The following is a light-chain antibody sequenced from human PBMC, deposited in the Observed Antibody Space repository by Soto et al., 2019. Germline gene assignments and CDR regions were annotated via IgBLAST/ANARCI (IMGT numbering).Light chain of an antibody. J-gene: IGLJ2*01. V-gene: IGLV2-18*02. CDR3: SSYTSTNTVV. CDR2: EVS. Sequence: QSALTQPPSVSGSPGQSVTISCTGTSSDVGNYNRVSWYQQPPGTAPKVIIYEVSNRPSGFPDRFSGSKSGNTASLTISGRQAEDEADYHCSSYTSTNTVVFGGGTKLTVL. CDR1: SSDVGNYNR.